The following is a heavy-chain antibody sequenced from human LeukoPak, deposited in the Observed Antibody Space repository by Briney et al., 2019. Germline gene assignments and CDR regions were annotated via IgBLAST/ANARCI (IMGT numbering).Heavy chain of an antibody. D-gene: IGHD5-12*01. CDR1: GFTFDDYA. CDR2: ISWNSGSI. J-gene: IGHJ4*02. CDR3: ATTANSGYDYYFDY. V-gene: IGHV3-9*01. Sequence: PGRSLRLSCAASGFTFDDYAMPWVRHAPGKGLEWVSGISWNSGSIGYADSVKGRFTISRDNAKNSLYLQMNSLRAEDTAVYYCATTANSGYDYYFDYWGQGTLVTVSS.